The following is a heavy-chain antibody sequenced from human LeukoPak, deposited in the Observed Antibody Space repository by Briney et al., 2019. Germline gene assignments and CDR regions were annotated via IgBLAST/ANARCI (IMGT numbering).Heavy chain of an antibody. J-gene: IGHJ4*02. CDR1: GFTFSSYA. D-gene: IGHD6-6*01. CDR3: ASIIAAYPPTDY. Sequence: GGSLRLSCAASGFTFSSYAMSWVRQAPGKGLEWVSAISGSGGRTYYADSVKGRFTISRDNAKNSLYLQMNSLRAEDTAVYYCASIIAAYPPTDYWGQGTLVTVSS. V-gene: IGHV3-23*01. CDR2: ISGSGGRT.